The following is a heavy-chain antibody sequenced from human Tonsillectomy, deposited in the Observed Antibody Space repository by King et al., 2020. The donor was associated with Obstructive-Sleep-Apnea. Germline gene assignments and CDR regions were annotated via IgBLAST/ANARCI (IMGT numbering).Heavy chain of an antibody. CDR1: VCTFDGYA. Sequence: VQLVESGGGLVQPGRSLRLSCAASVCTFDGYAMHWVRQAPGKGLELVSSISCYISCIGYADSVKGRFTIFRDNAKNSLYLQMNSLRAEDTALYYCAKDITYYYGSGSYGYFDYWGQGTLVTVSS. V-gene: IGHV3-9*01. J-gene: IGHJ4*02. CDR3: AKDITYYYGSGSYGYFDY. D-gene: IGHD3-10*01. CDR2: ISCYISCI.